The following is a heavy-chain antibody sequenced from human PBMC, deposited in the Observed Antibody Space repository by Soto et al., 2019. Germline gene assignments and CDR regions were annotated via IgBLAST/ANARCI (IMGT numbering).Heavy chain of an antibody. V-gene: IGHV3-23*01. Sequence: GGSLRLSCAASGFTFSSYAMSWVRQAPGKGLEWVSAISGSGGSTYYADSVKGRFTISRDNSKNTLYLQMNSLRAEDMAVYYCAGSSGWYRSAFDNWGQGTMVTVSS. J-gene: IGHJ3*02. D-gene: IGHD6-19*01. CDR3: AGSSGWYRSAFDN. CDR2: ISGSGGST. CDR1: GFTFSSYA.